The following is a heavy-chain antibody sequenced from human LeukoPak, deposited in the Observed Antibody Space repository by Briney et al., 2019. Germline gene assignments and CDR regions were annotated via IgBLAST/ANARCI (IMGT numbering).Heavy chain of an antibody. J-gene: IGHJ4*02. CDR1: GYSISSGYY. V-gene: IGHV4-38-2*02. D-gene: IGHD6-19*01. CDR2: IYHSGST. Sequence: PSETLSVTCAVSGYSISSGYYWGWIRQPPGKGLEWIGSIYHSGSTYYNPSLKSRVTISVDTSKNQFSLKLSSVTAADTAVYYCAREPFGSSYYFNYWGQGTLVTVSS. CDR3: AREPFGSSYYFNY.